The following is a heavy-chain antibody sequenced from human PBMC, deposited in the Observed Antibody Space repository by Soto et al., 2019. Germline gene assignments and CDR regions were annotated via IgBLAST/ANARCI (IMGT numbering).Heavy chain of an antibody. CDR2: VSASGLNT. CDR3: AKGGVDNWTLLYAAY. J-gene: IGHJ4*02. D-gene: IGHD1-20*01. Sequence: AVGSLRLSCAASGGTCITYAMAWVRQAPGKGLEWVSGVSASGLNTDYADPVKGRFYISRDNSKNTLYLQMNSLRAEDTAVYYCAKGGVDNWTLLYAAYWGQGTLVTVSS. CDR1: GGTCITYA. V-gene: IGHV3-23*01.